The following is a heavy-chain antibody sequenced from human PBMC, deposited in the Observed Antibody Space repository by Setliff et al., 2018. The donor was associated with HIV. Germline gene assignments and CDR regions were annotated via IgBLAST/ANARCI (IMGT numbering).Heavy chain of an antibody. J-gene: IGHJ4*02. CDR3: ARVMGYSTMWYVEMWAFDL. CDR1: DGSISSSNW. V-gene: IGHV4-4*02. Sequence: PSETLSLTCAVSDGSISSSNWWSWVRQPPGKGLEWIGEIYHTQNTNYSPSLKSRVTISVDKSKNQFFLKLTSLTAADTAEYYCARVMGYSTMWYVEMWAFDLWGQGMAVTVSS. CDR2: IYHTQNT. D-gene: IGHD2-2*01.